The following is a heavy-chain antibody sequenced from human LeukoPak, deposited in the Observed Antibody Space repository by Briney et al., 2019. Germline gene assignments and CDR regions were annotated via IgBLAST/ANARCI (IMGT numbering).Heavy chain of an antibody. CDR2: ISYDGSNK. Sequence: GGSLRFSCAAAGFTFSSFGMHWVRQTPGKGLEWMAVISYDGSNKYYADSVKGRFTISRDNSKNTLYLQLNSLRAEDTAVYYCARWSVTAKAPDNWGQGTLVTVSS. D-gene: IGHD2-21*02. CDR1: GFTFSSFG. CDR3: ARWSVTAKAPDN. J-gene: IGHJ4*02. V-gene: IGHV3-33*01.